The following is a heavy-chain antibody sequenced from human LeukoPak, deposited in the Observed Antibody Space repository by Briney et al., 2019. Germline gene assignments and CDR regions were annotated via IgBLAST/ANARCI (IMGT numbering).Heavy chain of an antibody. D-gene: IGHD3-22*01. CDR2: ISAYNGNP. Sequence: ASVKVSCRASGYTFTNFGISWVRQAPGQGLEWIAWISAYNGNPTYAQKLQGRVTLTTDTSTNTAYMELRSLTSDDTAVYFCARAGQGYYYDTSAYYLDYWGQGTLVTVSS. CDR3: ARAGQGYYYDTSAYYLDY. CDR1: GYTFTNFG. J-gene: IGHJ4*02. V-gene: IGHV1-18*01.